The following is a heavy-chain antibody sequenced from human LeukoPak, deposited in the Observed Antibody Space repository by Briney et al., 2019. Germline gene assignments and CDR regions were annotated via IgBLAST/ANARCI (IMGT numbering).Heavy chain of an antibody. CDR3: ARDFGYYYASGSYPDS. D-gene: IGHD3-10*01. CDR1: GFTFSSYS. V-gene: IGHV3-21*06. J-gene: IGHJ5*01. CDR2: ISSSSTYK. Sequence: GGSLRLSCAASGFTFSSYSMIWVRQAPGKGLEWVSSISSSSTYKFYADSVTGRFTISRDNAKNSLYLQMNSLRAEDTAVYYCARDFGYYYASGSYPDSWGQGTLVTVSS.